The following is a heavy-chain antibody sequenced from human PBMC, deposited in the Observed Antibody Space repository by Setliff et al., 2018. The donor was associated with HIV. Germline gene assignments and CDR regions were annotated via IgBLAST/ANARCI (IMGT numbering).Heavy chain of an antibody. Sequence: PGGSLRLSCAASGFTFDSYRIIWVRQAPGKGLEWVSYISGLGGGTIYYADSVRGRFTISRDNAKKSLYLQMNSLRAEDTAIYYCARSEKYCSSGSCFRGCYGMDVWGHGTTVTVSS. J-gene: IGHJ6*02. D-gene: IGHD2-15*01. V-gene: IGHV3-48*04. CDR3: ARSEKYCSSGSCFRGCYGMDV. CDR2: ISGLGGGTI. CDR1: GFTFDSYR.